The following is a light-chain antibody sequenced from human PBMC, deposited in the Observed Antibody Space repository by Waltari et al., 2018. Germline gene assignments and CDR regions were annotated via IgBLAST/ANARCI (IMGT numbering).Light chain of an antibody. CDR1: PSLFSTSNSKTY. CDR3: HHYYIPPLT. CDR2: WAS. V-gene: IGKV4-1*01. Sequence: DIVMTQSPDFLAVSLGERATINCKSSPSLFSTSNSKTYISWYQQKPGQPPKLLIYWASTRGSGVPDRFSGSGSGTDFTLTISSLQAEDVAVYYCHHYYIPPLTFGQGTRLEIK. J-gene: IGKJ5*01.